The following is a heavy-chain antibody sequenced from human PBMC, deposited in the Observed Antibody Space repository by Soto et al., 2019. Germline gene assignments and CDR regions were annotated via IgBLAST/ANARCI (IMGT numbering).Heavy chain of an antibody. Sequence: DVRLVESGGGLVQPGGSLRLSCAAFGFTVSSNYMTWVRLAPGKGLEWVSLVYSGGATHYAASVKGRFTISTHSSQNTLFLQMNILRTEDTATYDCVRGRYGAEIHWGQGTKVTVSS. J-gene: IGHJ4*02. CDR2: VYSGGAT. D-gene: IGHD5-18*01. CDR1: GFTVSSNY. V-gene: IGHV3-53*04. CDR3: VRGRYGAEIH.